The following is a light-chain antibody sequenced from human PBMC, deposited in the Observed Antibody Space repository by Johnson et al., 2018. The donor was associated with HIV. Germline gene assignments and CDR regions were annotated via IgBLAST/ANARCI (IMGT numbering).Light chain of an antibody. CDR3: GTWDNSLNAFV. CDR2: DNN. Sequence: QSVLTQPPSVSAAPGQTVTISCSGSSSNVGSSFVSWYRQVPGTAPKLLIYDNNKRPSGIPDRFSGSKSGASATLDITGLQPGDEADYYCGTWDNSLNAFVFGAGTRVTVL. J-gene: IGLJ1*01. CDR1: SSNVGSSF. V-gene: IGLV1-51*01.